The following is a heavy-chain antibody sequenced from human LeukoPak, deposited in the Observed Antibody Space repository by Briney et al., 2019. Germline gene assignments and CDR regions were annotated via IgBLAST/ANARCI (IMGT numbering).Heavy chain of an antibody. J-gene: IGHJ4*02. Sequence: GGSLRLSCAASGFTFSSYGMHWVRQAPAKGLEWVAVISYDGSNKYYADSVKGRFTISRDNSKNTLYLQMNSLRAEDTAVYYCAKPTVTTGGDYWGQGTLVTVSS. V-gene: IGHV3-30*18. CDR2: ISYDGSNK. CDR3: AKPTVTTGGDY. CDR1: GFTFSSYG. D-gene: IGHD4-17*01.